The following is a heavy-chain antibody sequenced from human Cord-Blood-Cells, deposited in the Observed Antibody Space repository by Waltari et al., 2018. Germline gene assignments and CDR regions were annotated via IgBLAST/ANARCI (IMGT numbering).Heavy chain of an antibody. V-gene: IGHV1-69*09. J-gene: IGHJ3*02. D-gene: IGHD6-6*01. Sequence: QEQLVQSGAEVKKSGSSVKVSCKASGGTFSSYAISWVRQAPGQGLEWMGRIIPNLGIASYAQKFQGRVTITADKSTSTAYMELSSLRSEDTAVYYCARWAAARPDAFDIWGQGTMVTVSS. CDR1: GGTFSSYA. CDR2: IIPNLGIA. CDR3: ARWAAARPDAFDI.